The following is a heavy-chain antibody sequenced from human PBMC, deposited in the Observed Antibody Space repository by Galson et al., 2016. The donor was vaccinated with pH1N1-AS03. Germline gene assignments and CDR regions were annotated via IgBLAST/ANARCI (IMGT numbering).Heavy chain of an antibody. J-gene: IGHJ6*02. CDR1: GYIFTGFY. CDR2: INTDGGVT. V-gene: IGHV1-2*04. CDR3: ARDPRGPCTSATCPTTYSFGMDV. D-gene: IGHD2-2*01. Sequence: SVKVSCKASGYIFTGFYVHWVRQAPGQGLEWMGWINTDGGVTNYAQKFEAWVTMTRDTSVSTAYRELYGLKFDDTAVYYCARDPRGPCTSATCPTTYSFGMDVWGQGTTVIVSS.